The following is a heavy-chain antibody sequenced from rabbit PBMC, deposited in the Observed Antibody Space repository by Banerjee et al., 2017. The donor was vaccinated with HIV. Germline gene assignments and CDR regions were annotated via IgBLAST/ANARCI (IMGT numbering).Heavy chain of an antibody. J-gene: IGHJ6*01. CDR1: GFSFSSSYW. D-gene: IGHD8-1*01. V-gene: IGHV1S45*01. Sequence: QEQLEESGGDLVKPEGSLTLTCTASGFSFSSSYWICWVRQAPGKGLEWIACIDANSTGSTYYASWAKGRFTISKTSSTTVTLQMTSLTDADTATYFCARRAGSSGYGMDLWGQGTLVTVS. CDR3: ARRAGSSGYGMDL. CDR2: IDANSTGST.